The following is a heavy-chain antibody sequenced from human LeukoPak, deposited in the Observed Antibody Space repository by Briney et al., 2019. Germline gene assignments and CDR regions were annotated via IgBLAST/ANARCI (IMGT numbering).Heavy chain of an antibody. CDR3: AKDRHAPGRYCSSTICFPFDP. CDR2: ISGSGGST. J-gene: IGHJ5*02. CDR1: GFTFSSYA. D-gene: IGHD2-2*01. V-gene: IGHV3-23*01. Sequence: GGSLRLSCAASGFTFSSYAMSWVRQAPGKGLEWVSAISGSGGSTYYADSVKGRFTISRDNSKSTLYLQMNSLRAEDTAVYYCAKDRHAPGRYCSSTICFPFDPWGQGTLVTVSS.